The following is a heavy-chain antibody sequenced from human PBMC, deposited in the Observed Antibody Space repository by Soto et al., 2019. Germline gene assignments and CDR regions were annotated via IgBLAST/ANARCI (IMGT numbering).Heavy chain of an antibody. V-gene: IGHV4-30-4*01. CDR3: AFSELY. D-gene: IGHD1-7*01. J-gene: IGHJ4*02. Sequence: QVQLQESGPGLVKPSQTLSLNCNVSGGSFTRGNYYWSWIRQPPGKGLEWIGYIHHSGATYYNPSLKSRLFMSLDTSKNQFSLEISSVTAADTAVYFCAFSELYWGQGILVTVSS. CDR2: IHHSGAT. CDR1: GGSFTRGNYY.